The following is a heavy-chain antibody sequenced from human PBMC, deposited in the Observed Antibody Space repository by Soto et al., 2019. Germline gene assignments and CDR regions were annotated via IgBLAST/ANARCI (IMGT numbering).Heavy chain of an antibody. J-gene: IGHJ1*01. D-gene: IGHD3-22*01. CDR1: GYSFTSHY. CDR2: IYPGGVNI. V-gene: IGHV1-46*01. Sequence: GASVKVSCKAIGYSFTSHYMHWVRQAPGQGLEWMGTIYPGGVNIGYAQKFKGRVTMTKDTSTSTVYMELNSLTSEDTAVYYCASRGERDYYDTSGYGWGQGTQVTAPQ. CDR3: ASRGERDYYDTSGYG.